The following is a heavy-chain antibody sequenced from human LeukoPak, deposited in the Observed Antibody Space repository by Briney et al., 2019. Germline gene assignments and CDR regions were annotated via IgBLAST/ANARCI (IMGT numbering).Heavy chain of an antibody. D-gene: IGHD4-23*01. V-gene: IGHV4-34*01. CDR1: GGSITSYY. CDR3: ARGGGAWYMDV. Sequence: SETLSLTCTVSGGSITSYYWSWIRQPPGKGLEWIGEINHSGSTNYNPSLKSRVTISVDTSKNQFSLMLSSVTAADTAVYYCARGGGAWYMDVWGKGTTVTVSS. CDR2: INHSGST. J-gene: IGHJ6*03.